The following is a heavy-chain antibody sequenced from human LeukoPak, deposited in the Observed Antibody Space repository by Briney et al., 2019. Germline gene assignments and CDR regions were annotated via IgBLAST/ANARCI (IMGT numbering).Heavy chain of an antibody. CDR2: MNPNSGNT. CDR1: GYTFTGYY. CDR3: ARGLGTVRGVIIY. Sequence: ASVKVSCKASGYTFTGYYLHWVRQAPGQGLEWMGWMNPNSGNTGYAQKFQGRVTMTRNTSISTAYMELSSLRSEDTAVYYCARGLGTVRGVIIYWGQGTLVTVSS. D-gene: IGHD3-10*01. J-gene: IGHJ4*02. V-gene: IGHV1-8*02.